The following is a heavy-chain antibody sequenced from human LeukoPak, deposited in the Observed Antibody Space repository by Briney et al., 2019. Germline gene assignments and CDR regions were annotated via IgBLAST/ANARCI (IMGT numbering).Heavy chain of an antibody. V-gene: IGHV3-23*01. CDR1: GFTFSSYG. J-gene: IGHJ4*02. CDR3: AKASVWTMVRVVSYFDE. D-gene: IGHD3-10*01. CDR2: ISGSGGST. Sequence: PWGSLRLSCAASGFTFSSYGMMWVRQAPGKGLEWVSAISGSGGSTYYADSVKGRFTISRDNSKNTLYLQMNSLRAEDTAVYYCAKASVWTMVRVVSYFDEWGQGIQVTVSS.